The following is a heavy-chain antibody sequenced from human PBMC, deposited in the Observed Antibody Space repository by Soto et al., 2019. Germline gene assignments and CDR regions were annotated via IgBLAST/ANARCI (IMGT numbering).Heavy chain of an antibody. CDR3: ARDQERRGDSCGYYVPDAFDI. D-gene: IGHD3-22*01. V-gene: IGHV3-11*01. CDR1: GFTFSDYY. CDR2: ISSSDDTI. J-gene: IGHJ3*02. Sequence: QVQLVESGGGLVMPGGALRLSCAASGFTFSDYYMNWIRQAPGKGLAWVSYISSSDDTIYYADSVKGRFTISRDNAKKSLFLQMNSLRAEDPAVYYCARDQERRGDSCGYYVPDAFDIWGQGAMVTVSS.